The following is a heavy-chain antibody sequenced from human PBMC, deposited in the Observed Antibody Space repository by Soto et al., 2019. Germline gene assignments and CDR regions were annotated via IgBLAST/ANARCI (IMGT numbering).Heavy chain of an antibody. CDR1: GGTFSSYA. V-gene: IGHV1-69*13. CDR2: IIPIFGTA. Sequence: SVKVSCKASGGTFSSYAISWVRQAPGQGLEWMGGIIPIFGTANYAQKFQGRVTITADESTSTAYMELSRLRSDDTAVYYCARDRGRSSGWYSNYGMDVWGQGTTVTVSS. CDR3: ARDRGRSSGWYSNYGMDV. J-gene: IGHJ6*02. D-gene: IGHD6-19*01.